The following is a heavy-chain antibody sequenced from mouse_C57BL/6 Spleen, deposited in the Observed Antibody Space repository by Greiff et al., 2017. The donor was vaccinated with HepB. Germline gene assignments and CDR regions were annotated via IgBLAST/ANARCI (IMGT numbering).Heavy chain of an antibody. CDR2: IDPETGGT. CDR1: GYTFTDYE. J-gene: IGHJ4*01. Sequence: VQVVESGAELVRPGASVTLSCKASGYTFTDYEMHWVKQTPVHGLEWIGAIDPETGGTAYNQKFKGKAILTADKSSSTAYMELRSLTSEDSAVYYCTFNYYGSSYGNSMDYWGQGTSVTVSS. D-gene: IGHD1-1*01. V-gene: IGHV1-15*01. CDR3: TFNYYGSSYGNSMDY.